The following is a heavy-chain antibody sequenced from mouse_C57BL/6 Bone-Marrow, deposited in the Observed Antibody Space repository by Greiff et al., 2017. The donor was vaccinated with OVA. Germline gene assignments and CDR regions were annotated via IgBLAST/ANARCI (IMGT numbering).Heavy chain of an antibody. Sequence: EVKVEESGPGLVKPSQSLSLTCSVTGYSITSGYYWNWIRQFPGNKLEWMGYISYDGSNNYNPSLKNRISITRDTSKNQFFLKLNSVTTEDTATYYCARGGYGTWFAYWGQGTLVTVSA. V-gene: IGHV3-6*01. CDR2: ISYDGSN. CDR3: ARGGYGTWFAY. J-gene: IGHJ3*01. CDR1: GYSITSGYY. D-gene: IGHD1-1*01.